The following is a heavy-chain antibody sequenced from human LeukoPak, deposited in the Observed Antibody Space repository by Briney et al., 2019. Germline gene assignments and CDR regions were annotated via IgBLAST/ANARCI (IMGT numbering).Heavy chain of an antibody. CDR2: LYYSRNT. CDR3: VRDLCGAGATQY. V-gene: IGHV4-59*01. CDR1: GGSIGDYY. J-gene: IGHJ4*02. D-gene: IGHD4/OR15-4a*01. Sequence: PSETLSLTCTVSGGSIGDYYWSWLREPPGKGLEWIGYLYYSRNTNYSPSLKSRVTISADTSKNQVYLKLRSVTAADTAVYYCVRDLCGAGATQYWGQGTQVIVSS.